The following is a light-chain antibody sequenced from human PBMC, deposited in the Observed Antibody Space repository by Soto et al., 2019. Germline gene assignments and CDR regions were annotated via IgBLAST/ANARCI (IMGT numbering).Light chain of an antibody. V-gene: IGKV3-20*01. CDR2: GAS. Sequence: EIVLTQSPGTLSLSPGEGGTLSCRASQSVCSRCLAWYQQKPGQAPRLLIFGASSRATGIPDQFSGSGSGTDFTLTISRLEPEDSALYYCQHYGSTPWTFGQGTKVEI. CDR3: QHYGSTPWT. J-gene: IGKJ1*01. CDR1: QSVCSRC.